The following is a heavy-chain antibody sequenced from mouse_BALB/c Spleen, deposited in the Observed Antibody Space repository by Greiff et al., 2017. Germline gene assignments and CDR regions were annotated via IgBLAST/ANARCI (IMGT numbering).Heavy chain of an antibody. CDR2: ISDGGSYT. J-gene: IGHJ4*01. CDR3: ARESEYGNYGNAMDY. CDR1: GFTFSDYY. D-gene: IGHD2-10*02. Sequence: DVQLVESGGGLVKPGGSLKLSCAASGFTFSDYYMYWVRQTPEKRLEWVATISDGGSYTYYPDSVKGRFTISRDNAKNNLYLQMSSLKSEDTAMYYCARESEYGNYGNAMDYWGQGTSVTVSS. V-gene: IGHV5-4*02.